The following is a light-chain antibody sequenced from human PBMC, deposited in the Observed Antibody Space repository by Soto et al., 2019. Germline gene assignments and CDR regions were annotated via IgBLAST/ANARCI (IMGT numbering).Light chain of an antibody. Sequence: QCVLKHPPSVSGAPGQRGSISCTGSSSNIGAGHCVHGYQQLPGRAPKLLIFANTIRPSWVPCQFSGSKSGTSASLAITGLQAEDEADYYCQSYDSTLSGYVFGTGTKVTV. V-gene: IGLV1-40*01. CDR3: QSYDSTLSGYV. J-gene: IGLJ1*01. CDR1: SSNIGAGHC. CDR2: ANT.